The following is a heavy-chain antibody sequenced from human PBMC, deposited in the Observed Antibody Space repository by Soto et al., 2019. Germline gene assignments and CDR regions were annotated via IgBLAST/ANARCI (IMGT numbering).Heavy chain of an antibody. Sequence: GGSLRLSCAASGFNFNNFGMNWFRQAPGKGLEWVSSIRTSSTYIYYAESVKGRFTISRDNAKKSLYLEMNRLGVEDTAVYYCARDRPPFCGGDCGFVDVWGQGTSVTVSS. V-gene: IGHV3-21*01. D-gene: IGHD2-21*02. CDR3: ARDRPPFCGGDCGFVDV. J-gene: IGHJ6*02. CDR1: GFNFNNFG. CDR2: IRTSSTYI.